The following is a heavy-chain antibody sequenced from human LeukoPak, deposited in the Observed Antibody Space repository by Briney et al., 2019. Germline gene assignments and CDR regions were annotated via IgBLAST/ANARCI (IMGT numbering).Heavy chain of an antibody. Sequence: HPSETLSLTCAVSGDSISYHNYYWDRIRQPPGKGLEWIGTVYYTGNTYYNPSLKSRVAISVDTSKNQFSLQLTSMTAADTAVYYCARLRAMAGHRGGFDFWGRGTMVTVSS. CDR3: ARLRAMAGHRGGFDF. CDR1: GDSISYHNYY. J-gene: IGHJ3*01. V-gene: IGHV4-39*01. CDR2: VYYTGNT. D-gene: IGHD6-19*01.